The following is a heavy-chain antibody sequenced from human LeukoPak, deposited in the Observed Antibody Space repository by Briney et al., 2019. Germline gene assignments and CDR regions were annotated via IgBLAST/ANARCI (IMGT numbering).Heavy chain of an antibody. CDR1: GFTSSNYW. V-gene: IGHV3-7*01. J-gene: IGHJ4*02. D-gene: IGHD6-13*01. Sequence: GGSLRLSCAASGFTSSNYWMMWVRQAPGKGLDWVANIRQDGSEQNYVDSVKGRFTISRDNAKKSLYLQMNSLRAEDTALYYCATLTRGGTWCHWGQGTLVTVSS. CDR2: IRQDGSEQ. CDR3: ATLTRGGTWCH.